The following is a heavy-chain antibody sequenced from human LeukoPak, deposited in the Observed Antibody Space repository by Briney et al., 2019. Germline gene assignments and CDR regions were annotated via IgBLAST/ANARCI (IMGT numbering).Heavy chain of an antibody. CDR2: IWFDGSIK. CDR1: GFTFSTYG. CDR3: ARAVGPFDI. J-gene: IGHJ3*02. Sequence: GGSLRLSCAASGFTFSTYGMHWVRQAPGKGLEWVAVIWFDGSIKYYADSVKGRFTISRDNSKNTLDLQMNSLRAEDTAVYYCARAVGPFDIWGQGTIV. V-gene: IGHV3-33*01.